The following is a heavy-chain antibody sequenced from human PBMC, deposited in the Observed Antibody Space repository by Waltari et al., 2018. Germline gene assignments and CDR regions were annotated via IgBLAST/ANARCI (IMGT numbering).Heavy chain of an antibody. CDR2: ISPNSGDT. D-gene: IGHD3-3*01. CDR3: ARGDFRLSYYYMDV. CDR1: GYTFTGYY. Sequence: QVQLVQSGAEVKKPGASVKVSCKASGYTFTGYYIHWVRQAPGQGLEWIGWISPNSGDTNYAQKFQGRVTMTRATSTTTAYMELSRLTSDDTAVFYCARGDFRLSYYYMDVWGKGTTVTVSS. V-gene: IGHV1-2*02. J-gene: IGHJ6*03.